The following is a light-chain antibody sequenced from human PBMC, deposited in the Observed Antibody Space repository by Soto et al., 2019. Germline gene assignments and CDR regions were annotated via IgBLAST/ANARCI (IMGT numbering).Light chain of an antibody. Sequence: EIGLTQSPATLSLSPGERATLSFMASQTVRNNYLAWYQQKPGQAPKLLIYDASSRATGIPDRFSGGGSGTDFILTISRLEPEDFAVYYCQQFSSYPLTFGGGTKVDIK. CDR2: DAS. J-gene: IGKJ4*01. CDR1: QTVRNNY. V-gene: IGKV3-20*01. CDR3: QQFSSYPLT.